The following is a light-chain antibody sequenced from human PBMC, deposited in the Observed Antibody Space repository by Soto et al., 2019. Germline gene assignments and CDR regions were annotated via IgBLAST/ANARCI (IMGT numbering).Light chain of an antibody. CDR3: QKYNIALFT. CDR1: QGIGNF. Sequence: DIQMTQSPSSLSASVGDRVTITCRASQGIGNFLAWYQQKPGKVPKLLIYAASTLQSGVPSRFSGSGSGTDFIIPIISLHSEDVATYYFQKYNIALFTFGPRTKVDIK. V-gene: IGKV1-27*01. J-gene: IGKJ3*01. CDR2: AAS.